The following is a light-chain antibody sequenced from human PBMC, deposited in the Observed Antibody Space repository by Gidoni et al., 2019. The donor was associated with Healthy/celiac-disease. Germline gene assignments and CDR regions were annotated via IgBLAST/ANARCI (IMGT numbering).Light chain of an antibody. J-gene: IGLJ3*02. Sequence: QSVLTQPPSASVTPGQGVTISCSGSSSNIGSNTVNWYQQLPGTAPKLLIYSNNQRPSGVPDRFSGSKSGTSASLAISGLQSEDEADYYCAAWDDSLNGWVFGGGTKLTVL. V-gene: IGLV1-44*01. CDR2: SNN. CDR3: AAWDDSLNGWV. CDR1: SSNIGSNT.